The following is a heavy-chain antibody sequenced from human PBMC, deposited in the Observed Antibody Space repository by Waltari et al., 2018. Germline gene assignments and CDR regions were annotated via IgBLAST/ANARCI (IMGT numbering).Heavy chain of an antibody. CDR1: GYSLSSGSY. D-gene: IGHD3-22*01. J-gene: IGHJ4*02. CDR3: ARLNYYDSSGIVLL. CDR2: IYHSGST. Sequence: QVQLQESGPGLVKPSETLSLTCAVSGYSLSSGSYWGWIRQPPGKGLEWIGSIYHSGSTYYNPSLKSRVTISVDTSKNQFSLKLSSVTAADTAVYYCARLNYYDSSGIVLLWGQGTLVTVSS. V-gene: IGHV4-38-2*01.